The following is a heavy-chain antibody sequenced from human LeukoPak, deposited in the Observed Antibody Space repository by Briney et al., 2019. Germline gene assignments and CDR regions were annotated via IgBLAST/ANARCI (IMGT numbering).Heavy chain of an antibody. CDR3: ARRLGRKFGERFYYYHYMDV. Sequence: SETLSLTCTVSGDSISSYYWSWIRQPPGKGLEWIGYIHYSGSTNYNPSLKSRVTISVDTSKNQFSLKLSSVTAADTAVYYCARRLGRKFGERFYYYHYMDVWGKGTTVTISS. CDR1: GDSISSYY. J-gene: IGHJ6*03. D-gene: IGHD3-10*01. CDR2: IHYSGST. V-gene: IGHV4-59*12.